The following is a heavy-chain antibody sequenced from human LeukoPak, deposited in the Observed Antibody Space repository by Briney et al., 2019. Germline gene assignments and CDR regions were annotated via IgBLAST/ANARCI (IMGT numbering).Heavy chain of an antibody. CDR1: GFTLSSYA. V-gene: IGHV3-23*01. CDR2: ISDSGNT. Sequence: GGSLRLSCAASGFTLSSYAMSWVRQAPGKGLELVSAISDSGNTYHADSVKGRFTISRDSSKNTLFLQMNRLRLEDAAVYYCAKAPVTTCRGAYCYPFDYWGQGTLVTVSS. CDR3: AKAPVTTCRGAYCYPFDY. J-gene: IGHJ4*02. D-gene: IGHD2-21*01.